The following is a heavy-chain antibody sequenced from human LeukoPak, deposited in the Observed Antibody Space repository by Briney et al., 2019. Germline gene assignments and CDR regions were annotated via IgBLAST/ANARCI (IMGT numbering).Heavy chain of an antibody. CDR2: IYTSGST. D-gene: IGHD4-17*01. CDR1: AGSISSYC. V-gene: IGHV4-4*07. CDR3: ARDLDYGMDYYYGMDV. Sequence: PSQTLSLTCTVSAGSISSYCWSSVRHPAGNGLEWLGLIYTSGSTNYNPSLKSRVTMSVDTSKNQFSLKLSSVPAADTAVYYCARDLDYGMDYYYGMDVWGQGTTVTVSS. J-gene: IGHJ6*02.